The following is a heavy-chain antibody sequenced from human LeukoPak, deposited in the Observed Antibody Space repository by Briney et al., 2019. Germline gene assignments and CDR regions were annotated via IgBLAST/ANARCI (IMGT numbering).Heavy chain of an antibody. D-gene: IGHD2-8*01. V-gene: IGHV3-23*01. CDR1: GFTFSSYG. Sequence: PGGSLRLSCAASGFTFSSYGMSCVRPAPGEGLGWVSAISGSGGSTYYADSVKGRFTISRDNSKNTLYLQMNSLRAEDTAVYYCAKVLIASADWFDPWGQGTLVTVSS. J-gene: IGHJ5*02. CDR2: ISGSGGST. CDR3: AKVLIASADWFDP.